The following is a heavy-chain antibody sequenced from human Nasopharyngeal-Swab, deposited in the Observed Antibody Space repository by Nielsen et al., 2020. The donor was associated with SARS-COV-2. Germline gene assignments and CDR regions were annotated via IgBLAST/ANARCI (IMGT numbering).Heavy chain of an antibody. Sequence: SLKISCAASGFTFDDYAMHWVRQAPGKGLEWVSGISWNSGSIGYADSVKGRFTISRDNAKNSLYLQMNSLRAEDTALYYCAKDTRRRSGWYGGGYYYYYMDVWGKGTTVTVSS. CDR2: ISWNSGSI. CDR1: GFTFDDYA. V-gene: IGHV3-9*01. J-gene: IGHJ6*03. CDR3: AKDTRRRSGWYGGGYYYYYMDV. D-gene: IGHD6-19*01.